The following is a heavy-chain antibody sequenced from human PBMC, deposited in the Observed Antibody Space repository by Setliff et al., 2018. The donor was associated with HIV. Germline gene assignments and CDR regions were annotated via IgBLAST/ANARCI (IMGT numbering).Heavy chain of an antibody. CDR3: AKGSTYNYDSSGYYFDY. V-gene: IGHV3-30*18. J-gene: IGHJ4*01. Sequence: GGSLRLSCAVSGFTFSTYGMHWVRQAPGKGLEWVALISFDGSDEYYADSVKGRFTISRDNSKNMVYLQMNSLRAEDTAVYYCAKGSTYNYDSSGYYFDY. CDR1: GFTFSTYG. D-gene: IGHD3-22*01. CDR2: ISFDGSDE.